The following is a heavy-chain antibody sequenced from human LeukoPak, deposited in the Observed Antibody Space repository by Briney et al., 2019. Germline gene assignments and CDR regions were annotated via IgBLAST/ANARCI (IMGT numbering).Heavy chain of an antibody. CDR2: IYSGGST. V-gene: IGHV3-66*01. CDR1: GLTVSSTY. Sequence: GGSLRLSCAASGLTVSSTYMSWVCQTQRPGMGWDSVIYSGGSTYYADSVKGRFTISRDNSKNTLYLQMNSLRAEDTAVYYCARDLGRGLRVGATPLDYSDYWGQGTLVTVSS. J-gene: IGHJ4*02. D-gene: IGHD1-26*01. CDR3: ARDLGRGLRVGATPLDYSDY.